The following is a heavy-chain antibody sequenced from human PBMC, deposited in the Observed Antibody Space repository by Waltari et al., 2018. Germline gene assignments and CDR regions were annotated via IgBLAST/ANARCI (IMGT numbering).Heavy chain of an antibody. J-gene: IGHJ4*02. CDR1: GFTFSSNF. V-gene: IGHV3-53*01. Sequence: EVQLVESGGGSIQPGGSLRLSCGASGFTFSSNFMSWVRQAPGKGLEWVSIIYNDGTTYYGDSVKGRFTIYRYNSKSTMYLQMNTLRTEDTAVYYCATGRYRFFDYWGQGTLVTVSS. CDR2: IYNDGTT. CDR3: ATGRYRFFDY. D-gene: IGHD1-26*01.